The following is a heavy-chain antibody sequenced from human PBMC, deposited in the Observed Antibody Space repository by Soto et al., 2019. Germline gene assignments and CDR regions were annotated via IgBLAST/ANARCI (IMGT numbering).Heavy chain of an antibody. CDR1: GFTFSSYA. Sequence: GGSLRLSCAASGFTFSSYAMSWVRQAPGKGLEWGSAISGSGGSTYYSDSVKGRFTISRDNSKTTLYLQMNSLRAEDTTVYYCSIDCSSSRFDYWGQGTLVTVSS. V-gene: IGHV3-23*01. D-gene: IGHD6-6*01. J-gene: IGHJ4*02. CDR3: SIDCSSSRFDY. CDR2: ISGSGGST.